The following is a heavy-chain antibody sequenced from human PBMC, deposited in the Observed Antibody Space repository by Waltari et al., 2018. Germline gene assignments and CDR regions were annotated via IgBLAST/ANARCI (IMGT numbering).Heavy chain of an antibody. CDR1: EFTFSSYA. CDR2: ISYNGRNI. J-gene: IGHJ6*02. CDR3: ARDYCDRTNCHGMDV. Sequence: QVQLVESGGGVAQPGRSLRLSCAASEFTFSSYAMHWVRQAPGKGLDWVAVISYNGRNIYYVDSVKGRFTISRDNSKGTLYLQMNSLRAEDTAIYYCARDYCDRTNCHGMDVWGQGTTVTVSS. V-gene: IGHV3-30*04. D-gene: IGHD3-22*01.